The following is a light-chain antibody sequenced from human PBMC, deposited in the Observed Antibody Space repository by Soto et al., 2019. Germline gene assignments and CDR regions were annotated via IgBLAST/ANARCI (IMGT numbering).Light chain of an antibody. V-gene: IGLV2-8*01. CDR1: SSDVGAYKY. CDR2: EVP. J-gene: IGLJ3*02. CDR3: TSYVGNDIWV. Sequence: QSALTQPPSASGSPGQSVTISCTGTSSDVGAYKYVSWYQQYPGKAPKLMIYEVPKRPSGVPDRFSGSKSGNTASLTVSGLQAEDEADYYCTSYVGNDIWVFGGGTKLTVL.